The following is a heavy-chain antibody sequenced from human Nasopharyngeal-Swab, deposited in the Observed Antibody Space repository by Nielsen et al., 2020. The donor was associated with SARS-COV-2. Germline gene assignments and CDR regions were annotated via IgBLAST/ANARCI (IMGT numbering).Heavy chain of an antibody. Sequence: VRQAQGKGLEWMGRIDPSGSYTNYSPSFQGHVTISADKSISTAYLQWSSLKASDTAMYYCARRFHSSSWYTDYDYWGQGTLVTVSS. CDR2: IDPSGSYT. CDR3: ARRFHSSSWYTDYDY. J-gene: IGHJ4*02. V-gene: IGHV5-10-1*01. D-gene: IGHD6-13*01.